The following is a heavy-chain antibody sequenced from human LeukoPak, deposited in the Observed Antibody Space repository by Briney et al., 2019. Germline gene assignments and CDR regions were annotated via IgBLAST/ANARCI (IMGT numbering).Heavy chain of an antibody. CDR1: GYTFTSYD. Sequence: GASVKVSCKASGYTFTSYDINWVRQATGQGLEWMGWMNPNSGNTGYAQKFQGRVTMTTDTSTSTAYMELRSLRSDGTAVYYCARYSRDYGDYGRAFDIWGQGTMVTVSS. CDR3: ARYSRDYGDYGRAFDI. D-gene: IGHD4-17*01. CDR2: MNPNSGNT. J-gene: IGHJ3*02. V-gene: IGHV1-8*02.